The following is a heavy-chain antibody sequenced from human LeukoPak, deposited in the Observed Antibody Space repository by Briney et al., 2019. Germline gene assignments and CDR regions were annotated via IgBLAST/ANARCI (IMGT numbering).Heavy chain of an antibody. Sequence: ASVKVSCKASGYTFIGYYMHWVRQAPGQGLEWMGWINPNSGGIRYAQKFQGRVTMTSDTSISTTYMELSSLKSDDTAVYYCAREGDTAMDTNWFDPWGQGTLATVSS. D-gene: IGHD5-18*01. CDR2: INPNSGGI. V-gene: IGHV1-2*02. J-gene: IGHJ5*02. CDR3: AREGDTAMDTNWFDP. CDR1: GYTFIGYY.